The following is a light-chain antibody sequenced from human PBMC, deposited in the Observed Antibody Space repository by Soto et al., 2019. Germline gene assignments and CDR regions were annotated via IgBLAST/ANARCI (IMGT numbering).Light chain of an antibody. Sequence: QSVLIQPPSASGTPGQRVTISCSGSSSNIGSNTVNWYQQLPGTAPKLLIYSNNQRPSGVPDRFSGSKSGTSASLAISGLQSEDEADYYCAAWDDSRNGVVFGGGTKLTVL. J-gene: IGLJ2*01. CDR2: SNN. V-gene: IGLV1-44*01. CDR1: SSNIGSNT. CDR3: AAWDDSRNGVV.